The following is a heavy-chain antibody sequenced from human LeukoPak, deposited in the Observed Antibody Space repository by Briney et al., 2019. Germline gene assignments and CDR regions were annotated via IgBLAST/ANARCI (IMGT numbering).Heavy chain of an antibody. D-gene: IGHD6-13*01. CDR1: GGSIRDGGYY. CDR2: IYTSGST. CDR3: ASSRGPSSSWSFDS. V-gene: IGHV4-61*02. Sequence: SETLSLTCTVSGGSIRDGGYYWSWIRQLPGKGLEWIGRIYTSGSTNYNPSFKSRVTISLDTSENHFSLSLSSVTAADSALYFCASSRGPSSSWSFDSWGQGILVTVSS. J-gene: IGHJ4*02.